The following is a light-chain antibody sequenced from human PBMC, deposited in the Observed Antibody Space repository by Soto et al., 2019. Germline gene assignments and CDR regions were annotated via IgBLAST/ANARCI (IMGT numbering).Light chain of an antibody. Sequence: ETVMTQSPGTLSVSRRERATISCRASQSVSIHLAWYQQKPGQAPRLLIYGASNRATGIPDRFSGSGSGTDFTLTISRLEPEDFAVYYCQQYGSSGTFGQGTKVDIK. CDR2: GAS. CDR3: QQYGSSGT. J-gene: IGKJ1*01. CDR1: QSVSIH. V-gene: IGKV3-20*01.